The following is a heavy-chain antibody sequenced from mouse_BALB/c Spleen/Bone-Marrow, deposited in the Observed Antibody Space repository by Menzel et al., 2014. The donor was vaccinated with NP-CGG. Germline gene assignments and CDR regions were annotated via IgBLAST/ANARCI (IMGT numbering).Heavy chain of an antibody. J-gene: IGHJ4*01. V-gene: IGHV1S22*01. Sequence: GSELVRPGASVKLSCKASGYTFTSYWMHWVKQRPGQGLEWIGNIYPGSGSTNYDEKFKSMATLTVDTSSSAAYMQLSSLTSEDSAVYYCTRGQLGLPSMDYWGQGTSVTVSS. CDR1: GYTFTSYW. CDR3: TRGQLGLPSMDY. CDR2: IYPGSGST. D-gene: IGHD3-1*01.